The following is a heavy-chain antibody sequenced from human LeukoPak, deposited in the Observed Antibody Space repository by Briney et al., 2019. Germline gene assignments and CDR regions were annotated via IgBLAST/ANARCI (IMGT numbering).Heavy chain of an antibody. CDR2: ISYDGSNK. J-gene: IGHJ4*02. V-gene: IGHV3-30-3*01. D-gene: IGHD6-13*01. CDR3: AGDRSGLAAGNKGFDH. CDR1: GSTLSAYA. Sequence: GGSLRLSCAASGSTLSAYAINWVRQAPGKGLEWVAVISYDGSNKYYADSVKGRFTISRDNSKNTIYLQMNGLRTEDTAVYFCAGDRSGLAAGNKGFDHWGQGTLVTVSS.